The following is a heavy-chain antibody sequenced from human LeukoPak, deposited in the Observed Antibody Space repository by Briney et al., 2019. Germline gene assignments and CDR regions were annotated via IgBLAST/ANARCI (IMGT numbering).Heavy chain of an antibody. CDR3: ARGSDGSGKPSYYYYYMDV. J-gene: IGHJ6*03. CDR1: GFTFSSYA. Sequence: GGSLRLSCAASGFTFSSYAMHWVRQAPGKGLEWVAVISYDGSNKYYADSVKGRFTISRDNSKNTLYLQMNSLRAEDTAVYYCARGSDGSGKPSYYYYYMDVWGKGTTVTVSS. D-gene: IGHD3-10*01. V-gene: IGHV3-30-3*01. CDR2: ISYDGSNK.